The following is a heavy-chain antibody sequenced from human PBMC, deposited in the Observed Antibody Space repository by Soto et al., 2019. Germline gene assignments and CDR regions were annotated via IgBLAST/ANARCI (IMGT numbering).Heavy chain of an antibody. CDR2: MYHSGDS. D-gene: IGHD3-10*01. CDR1: GGSISTDNW. CDR3: TRASASSMLRGVVIN. V-gene: IGHV4-4*02. Sequence: SETLSLTCAVSGGSISTDNWWSWFRQPPGKGLEWIGEMYHSGDSNFNPSLKSRVTISVDKSKNQFSMQMASVTAADTALYYCTRASASSMLRGVVINWGRGTQVTVSS. J-gene: IGHJ4*02.